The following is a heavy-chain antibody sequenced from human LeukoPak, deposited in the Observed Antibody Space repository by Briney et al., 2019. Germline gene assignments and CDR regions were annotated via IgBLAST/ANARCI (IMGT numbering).Heavy chain of an antibody. CDR3: ARRYFDY. CDR2: INQDGSEK. J-gene: IGHJ4*02. V-gene: IGHV3-7*01. CDR1: GFTFSKYW. Sequence: GGSLRLSCAASGFTFSKYWMNWVRQAPGKGLEWVANINQDGSEKHYVDSVKGRFTISRDNAKNSLYLQMNSLRAEDTAVYYCARRYFDYWGQGTQVTVSS.